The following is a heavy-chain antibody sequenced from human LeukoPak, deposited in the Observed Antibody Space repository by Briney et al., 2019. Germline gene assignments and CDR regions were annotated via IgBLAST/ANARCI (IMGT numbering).Heavy chain of an antibody. V-gene: IGHV4-59*01. Sequence: SETLSLTCTVSGGSISGYYWTWIRQPPGKGLEWIGYVSYSGSTYYNPSLESRVTISVDTSKNQFSLNLRSVTAAGTAVYYCARGYDYADKWGQGTLVTVSS. CDR2: VSYSGST. CDR3: ARGYDYADK. D-gene: IGHD3-16*01. CDR1: GGSISGYY. J-gene: IGHJ4*02.